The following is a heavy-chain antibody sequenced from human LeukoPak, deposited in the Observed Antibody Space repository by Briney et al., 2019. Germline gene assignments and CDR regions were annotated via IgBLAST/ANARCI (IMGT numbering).Heavy chain of an antibody. V-gene: IGHV3-72*01. Sequence: PGGSPRLSCATSGFPFSHLYMEWVRQAPGKGLGWVGRRKSRCKCYTTGYAASVRGRFTISRDDSQNSLYLQMRSLKTEDTAIYHCVRVAYTSDWHFDYWGQGTLVTVSS. J-gene: IGHJ4*02. CDR1: GFPFSHLY. D-gene: IGHD6-19*01. CDR2: RKSRCKCYTT. CDR3: VRVAYTSDWHFDY.